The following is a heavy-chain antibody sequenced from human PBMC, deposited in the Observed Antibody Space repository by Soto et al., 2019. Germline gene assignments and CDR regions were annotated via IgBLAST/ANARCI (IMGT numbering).Heavy chain of an antibody. Sequence: GASVKVSCKASGYTFTSYDINWVRQATGQGLEWMGWMNPNSGNTGYAQKYQGRVTMTRNTSISTAYMELSSLRSEDTAVYYCARRVKGFMFTFGGVVSYYYYMDVWGKGTTVTVSS. CDR2: MNPNSGNT. V-gene: IGHV1-8*01. J-gene: IGHJ6*03. CDR1: GYTFTSYD. CDR3: ARRVKGFMFTFGGVVSYYYYMDV. D-gene: IGHD3-16*01.